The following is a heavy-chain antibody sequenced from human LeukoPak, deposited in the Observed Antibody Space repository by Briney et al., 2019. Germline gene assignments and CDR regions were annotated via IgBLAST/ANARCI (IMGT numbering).Heavy chain of an antibody. Sequence: ASVKVSCKASGYTFTSYGISWVRQAPGQGLEWMGWISAYNGNTNYAQKLQGRVTMTTDTSTSTAYMELRSLRSDDTAVYYCARVALAAGPLWFDPWGQGTLVTVSS. CDR2: ISAYNGNT. CDR1: GYTFTSYG. D-gene: IGHD6-13*01. V-gene: IGHV1-18*01. CDR3: ARVALAAGPLWFDP. J-gene: IGHJ5*02.